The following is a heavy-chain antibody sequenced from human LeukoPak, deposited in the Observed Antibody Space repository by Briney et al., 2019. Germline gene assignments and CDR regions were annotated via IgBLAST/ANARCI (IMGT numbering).Heavy chain of an antibody. CDR3: ARVPKKTSYIAPTYAFDI. V-gene: IGHV3-21*01. CDR1: GFTFSSYS. Sequence: GGSLRLSCAASGFTFSSYSMNWVRQAPGKGLEWVSSISSSSSYIYYADSVKGRFTISRDNAKNSLYLQMNSLRAEDTAVYYCARVPKKTSYIAPTYAFDIWGQGTMVTVSS. CDR2: ISSSSSYI. J-gene: IGHJ3*02.